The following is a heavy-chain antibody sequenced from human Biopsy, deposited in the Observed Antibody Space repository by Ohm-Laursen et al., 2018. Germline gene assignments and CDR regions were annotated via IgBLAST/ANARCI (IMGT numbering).Heavy chain of an antibody. Sequence: ASVKVSCKAPGGTFSNYGVNWVRQAPGQGLEWLGGNIPILGTGNYAQKFQDRVTVAADTSTSTATMGLRSLRSDDTAMYYCATKLTGYFHHWGQGTLVIVSS. CDR1: GGTFSNYG. CDR3: ATKLTGYFHH. CDR2: NIPILGTG. D-gene: IGHD3-9*01. J-gene: IGHJ1*01. V-gene: IGHV1-69*06.